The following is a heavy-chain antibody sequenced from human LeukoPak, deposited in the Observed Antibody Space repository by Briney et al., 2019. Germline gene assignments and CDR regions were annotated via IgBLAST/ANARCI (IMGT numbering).Heavy chain of an antibody. CDR2: IYYSGNT. J-gene: IGHJ4*02. D-gene: IGHD5-24*01. V-gene: IGHV4-59*01. CDR3: ARMGDGSFDY. Sequence: SETLSLTCTVSGGSISTFYWSWIRQPPGKGLEWIGYIYYSGNTNKNPPLKSRVTMSVDTSKNQFSLRLISVTAADTAVYYCARMGDGSFDYWGQGTLVTVSS. CDR1: GGSISTFY.